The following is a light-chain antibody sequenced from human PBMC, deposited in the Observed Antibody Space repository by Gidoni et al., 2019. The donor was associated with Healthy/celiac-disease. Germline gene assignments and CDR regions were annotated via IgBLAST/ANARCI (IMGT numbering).Light chain of an antibody. V-gene: IGKV1-39*01. CDR3: QQSYSTPPIT. CDR2: AAS. CDR1: QSISSY. Sequence: DIQMTQSPSSLSASVGDRVTITCRASQSISSYLNLYQQKPGKAPKLLIYAASSLQSGVPSRFSGSGSGTDFTLTISSLQPEDFATYYCQQSYSTPPITFGKGTRLEIK. J-gene: IGKJ5*01.